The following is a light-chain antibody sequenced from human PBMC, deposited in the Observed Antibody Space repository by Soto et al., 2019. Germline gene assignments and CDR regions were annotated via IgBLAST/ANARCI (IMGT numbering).Light chain of an antibody. CDR1: QSVSSN. J-gene: IGKJ1*01. CDR3: QQYNNWPRT. CDR2: GAS. V-gene: IGKV3-15*01. Sequence: EIVITQSPATLSVSPGERATLSCRASQSVSSNLAWYQQKPGQAPRLLLYGASTRATGIPARFSGSGSGTEFTLTISSLQSEDFAVYYCQQYNNWPRTFGQGTKV.